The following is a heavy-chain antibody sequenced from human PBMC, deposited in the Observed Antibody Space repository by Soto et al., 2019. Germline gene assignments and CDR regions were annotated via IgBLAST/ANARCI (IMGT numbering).Heavy chain of an antibody. D-gene: IGHD6-19*01. CDR1: GVSIGSNYY. Sequence: QVLLQESGPGLVQPSGTLSLSCVVYGVSIGSNYYWGWVRQSLGKGPEWLGDMSHIVSVNYNPSHKSRVTISMDKSQNQFSLNLNSMTAADTAVYSFARSLGWYAIDYWGQGTLVIVSS. J-gene: IGHJ4*02. V-gene: IGHV4-4*02. CDR2: MSHIVSV. CDR3: ARSLGWYAIDY.